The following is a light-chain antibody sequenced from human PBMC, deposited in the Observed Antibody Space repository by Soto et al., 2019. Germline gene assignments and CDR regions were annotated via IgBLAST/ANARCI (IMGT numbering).Light chain of an antibody. Sequence: DIQMPQSPSSVSASVGESVAISGRERPRIRIYLNWYQHKAGKAPKLLIYTASRLQSGVPPRFSGSGSGTEFTLTINSLRPEDLASYYCQQSYSSSPITFCPGTRLAIK. CDR1: PRIRIY. CDR3: QQSYSSSPIT. J-gene: IGKJ5*01. V-gene: IGKV1-39*01. CDR2: TAS.